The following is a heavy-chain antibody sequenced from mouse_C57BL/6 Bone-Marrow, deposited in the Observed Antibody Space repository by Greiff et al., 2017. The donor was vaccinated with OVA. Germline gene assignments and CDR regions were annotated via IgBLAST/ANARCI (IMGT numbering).Heavy chain of an antibody. CDR3: ARWFDGNLDY. J-gene: IGHJ2*01. CDR2: INPGGGGT. V-gene: IGHV1-54*01. CDR1: GYAFTNYL. Sequence: QVQLQQSGAELVRPGTSVKVSCKASGYAFTNYLIEWVKQRPGQGLEWIGVINPGGGGTNYNEKFKGKATLTADKSSSTAYMQLSSLTSEDSAVYFCARWFDGNLDYWGQGTTLTVSS. D-gene: IGHD2-1*01.